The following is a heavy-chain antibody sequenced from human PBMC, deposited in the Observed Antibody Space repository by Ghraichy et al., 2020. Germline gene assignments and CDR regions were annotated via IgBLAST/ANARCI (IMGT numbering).Heavy chain of an antibody. V-gene: IGHV3-23*01. Sequence: GESLNISCAASGFTFSSYAMSWVRQAPGKGLEWVSAISGSGGSTYYADSVKGRFTISRDNSKNTLYLQMNSLRAEDTAVYYCAKQGGVVITAVDYWGQGTLVTVSS. J-gene: IGHJ4*02. CDR2: ISGSGGST. CDR1: GFTFSSYA. CDR3: AKQGGVVITAVDY. D-gene: IGHD3-3*01.